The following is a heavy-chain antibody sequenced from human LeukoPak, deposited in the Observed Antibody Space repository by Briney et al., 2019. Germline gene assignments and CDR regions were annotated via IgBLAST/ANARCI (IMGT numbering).Heavy chain of an antibody. V-gene: IGHV4-34*01. CDR2: INHSGST. J-gene: IGHJ4*02. D-gene: IGHD5-24*01. Sequence: SETLYLTCAVYGGSFSGYYWSWIRQPPGKGLEWIGEINHSGSTNYNPSLKSRVTISVDTSKNQFSLKLSSVTAADTAVYYCARGEDGYNFDYWGQGTLVTVSS. CDR3: ARGEDGYNFDY. CDR1: GGSFSGYY.